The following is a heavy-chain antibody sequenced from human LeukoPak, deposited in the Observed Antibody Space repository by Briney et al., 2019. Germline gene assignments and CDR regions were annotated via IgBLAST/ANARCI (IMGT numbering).Heavy chain of an antibody. Sequence: GGSLRLSCEASGFTLNKYWMHWVRQAPGKGLVWVSRITGDGSDIAYADSVKGRFTVSRDDAKNTLFLQMTSLRVEDTAIYYCARDAYTTTSYWLDPWGQGTLVTVSS. J-gene: IGHJ5*02. D-gene: IGHD4-17*01. CDR1: GFTLNKYW. CDR3: ARDAYTTTSYWLDP. CDR2: ITGDGSDI. V-gene: IGHV3-74*01.